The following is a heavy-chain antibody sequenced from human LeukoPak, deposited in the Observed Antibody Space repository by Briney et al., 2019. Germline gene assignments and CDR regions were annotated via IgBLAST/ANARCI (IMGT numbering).Heavy chain of an antibody. CDR1: GGTFSSYA. Sequence: GASVKVSCKASGGTFSSYAISWVRQAPGKGLEWMGGFDPEDGETIYAQKFQGRVTMTEDTSTDTAYMELSSLRSEDTAVYYCATVYYYDSSGRFYFDYWGQGTLVTVSS. J-gene: IGHJ4*02. CDR3: ATVYYYDSSGRFYFDY. V-gene: IGHV1-24*01. CDR2: FDPEDGET. D-gene: IGHD3-22*01.